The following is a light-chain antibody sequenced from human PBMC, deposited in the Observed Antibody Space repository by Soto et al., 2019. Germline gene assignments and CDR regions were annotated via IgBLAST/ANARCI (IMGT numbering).Light chain of an antibody. J-gene: IGLJ1*01. CDR2: EVS. V-gene: IGLV2-8*01. CDR3: SSYAGSSTV. Sequence: ALTQPPSASGSPGQSVTISCTGTSSDVGAYNYVSWYQQHPGKAPKLMIYEVSYRPSGVPDRFSGSKSGNTASLTVSGLQAEDEADYYCSSYAGSSTVFGTGTKVTVL. CDR1: SSDVGAYNY.